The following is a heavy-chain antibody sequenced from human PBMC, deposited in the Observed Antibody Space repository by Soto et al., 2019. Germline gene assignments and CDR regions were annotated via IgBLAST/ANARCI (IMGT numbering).Heavy chain of an antibody. D-gene: IGHD1-26*01. CDR1: GFTFSSYW. J-gene: IGHJ4*02. CDR3: ATDPEGATTWGYNLDH. CDR2: IKQDGSEK. Sequence: GGSLRLSCAASGFTFSSYWMTWVRQAPGKGLEWVANIKQDGSEKYYVDSVRGRFTISRDNAKNSLYLQMNSLRAEDTAVYHCATDPEGATTWGYNLDHWGQGTLVTVSS. V-gene: IGHV3-7*01.